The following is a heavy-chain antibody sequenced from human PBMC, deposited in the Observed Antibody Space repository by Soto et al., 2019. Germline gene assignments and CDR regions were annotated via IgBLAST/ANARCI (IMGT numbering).Heavy chain of an antibody. Sequence: QVQLVQSGAEVKKPGASVKVSCKASGYTFTSYDINWVRQATGQGLEWMGWMNPNSGNTGYAHKFQGIVTTTRHTAISTAYMELSSLRSEETAVYYCARTLYGDNVDYWGQGTLVTVSS. CDR2: MNPNSGNT. V-gene: IGHV1-8*01. D-gene: IGHD4-17*01. CDR3: ARTLYGDNVDY. CDR1: GYTFTSYD. J-gene: IGHJ4*02.